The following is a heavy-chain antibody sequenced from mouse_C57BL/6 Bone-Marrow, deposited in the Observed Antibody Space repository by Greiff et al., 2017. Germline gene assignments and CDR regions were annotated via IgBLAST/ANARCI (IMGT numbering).Heavy chain of an antibody. J-gene: IGHJ4*01. CDR3: ARDHGDGVYAMDY. V-gene: IGHV5-16*01. D-gene: IGHD2-13*01. CDR1: GFTFSDYY. CDR2: INYDGSST. Sequence: EVQVVESEGGLVQPGSSMKLSCTASGFTFSDYYMAWVRQVPEKGLEWVANINYDGSSTYYLDSLKSRFIISRDNAKNILYLQMSSLKSEDTATYYCARDHGDGVYAMDYWGQGTSVTVSS.